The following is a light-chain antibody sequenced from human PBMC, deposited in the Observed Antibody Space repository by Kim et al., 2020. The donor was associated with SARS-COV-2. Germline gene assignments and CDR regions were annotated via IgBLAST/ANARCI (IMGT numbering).Light chain of an antibody. Sequence: PASISCRSSQILLDSAGYDYLDWYLQKPGQSPQLLIYLGSNRASGVPDRFSGSGSRTDFTLKISRVEAEDVGVYYCMRALQTPLTFGQGTKVDIK. J-gene: IGKJ1*01. CDR3: MRALQTPLT. CDR2: LGS. CDR1: QILLDSAGYDY. V-gene: IGKV2-28*01.